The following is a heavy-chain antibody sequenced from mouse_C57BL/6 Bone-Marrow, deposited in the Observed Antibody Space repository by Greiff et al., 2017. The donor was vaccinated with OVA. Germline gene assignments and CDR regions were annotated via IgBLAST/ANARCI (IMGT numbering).Heavy chain of an antibody. CDR1: GFTFSSYA. CDR2: ISDGGSYT. J-gene: IGHJ1*03. CDR3: ARSSITTVVATDWYFDV. D-gene: IGHD1-1*01. V-gene: IGHV5-4*01. Sequence: EVQLVESGGGLVKPGGSLKLSCAASGFTFSSYAMSWVRQTPEKRLEWVATISDGGSYTYYPDNVKGRFTISRDNAKNNLYLQMSHLKSEETAMYYCARSSITTVVATDWYFDVWGTGTTVTVSS.